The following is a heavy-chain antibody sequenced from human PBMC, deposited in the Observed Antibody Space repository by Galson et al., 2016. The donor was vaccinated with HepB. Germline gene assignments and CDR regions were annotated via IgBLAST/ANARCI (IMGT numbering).Heavy chain of an antibody. J-gene: IGHJ6*02. CDR1: GFTFSNFG. CDR2: ISYDGSNK. V-gene: IGHV3-30*18. CDR3: AKDPAFGESPGGYGLDV. D-gene: IGHD3-10*01. Sequence: SLRLSCAASGFTFSNFGMHWVRQLPGKGLEWVAVISYDGSNKKYLESAKGRFTISRDTSKDMMYLEMNSRRGEDTAVYYCAKDPAFGESPGGYGLDVWGRGTAVTVSS.